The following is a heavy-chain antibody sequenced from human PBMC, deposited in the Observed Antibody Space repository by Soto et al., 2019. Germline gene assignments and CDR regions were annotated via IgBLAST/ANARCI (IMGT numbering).Heavy chain of an antibody. Sequence: EVQLLESGGGLVQPGGSLRLSCAASGFSFIKYAMSWVRQAPGKGLEWVSGLSGSGGSTSSADSVKGRFAISRDNSRNTLYLQMNSLRDGDTAIYYCARGFSGGKGSPPDYWGQGTLVTVSS. J-gene: IGHJ4*02. CDR2: LSGSGGST. D-gene: IGHD3-10*01. CDR3: ARGFSGGKGSPPDY. V-gene: IGHV3-23*01. CDR1: GFSFIKYA.